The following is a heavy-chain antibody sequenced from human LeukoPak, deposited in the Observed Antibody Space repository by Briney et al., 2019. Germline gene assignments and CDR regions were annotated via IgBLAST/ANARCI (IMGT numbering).Heavy chain of an antibody. V-gene: IGHV3-15*01. D-gene: IGHD6-19*01. J-gene: IGHJ3*02. CDR2: IKSKTDGGTT. CDR3: TTGRSPYWEQWLVFDI. CDR1: GFTFSNAW. Sequence: GGSLRLSCAASGFTFSNAWMSWVRQAPGKGLEWVGRIKSKTDGGTTDYAAPVKGRFTISRDDSKNTLYLQMNSLKTEDTAVYYCTTGRSPYWEQWLVFDIWGQGTMVTVSS.